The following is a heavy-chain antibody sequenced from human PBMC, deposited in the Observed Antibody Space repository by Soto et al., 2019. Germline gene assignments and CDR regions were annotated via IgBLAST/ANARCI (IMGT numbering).Heavy chain of an antibody. CDR2: FDPEDGET. J-gene: IGHJ5*02. CDR1: GYTLTELS. D-gene: IGHD2-15*01. CDR3: ATVGYCSGGSCYQPSVRWFDP. Sequence: ASVKVSCKVSGYTLTELSMHWVRQAPGKGLEWMGGFDPEDGETIYAQKFQGRVTMTEDTSTDTAYMELSSLRSEDTAVYYCATVGYCSGGSCYQPSVRWFDPWGQGTLVTVS. V-gene: IGHV1-24*01.